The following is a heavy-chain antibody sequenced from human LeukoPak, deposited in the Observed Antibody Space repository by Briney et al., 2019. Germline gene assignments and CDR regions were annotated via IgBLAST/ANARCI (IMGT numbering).Heavy chain of an antibody. CDR3: ARDRAYYYDSSGYFTNPIYYYGMDV. CDR2: IGSSNSK. D-gene: IGHD3-22*01. J-gene: IGHJ6*02. Sequence: GGSLRLSCAASGFIFSSYSMNWVRQAPGKGLEWVSYIGSSNSKYYADSVRGRFTVSRDNAKNSLYLQMNSLRAEDTAVYYCARDRAYYYDSSGYFTNPIYYYGMDVWGQGTTVTVSS. V-gene: IGHV3-48*04. CDR1: GFIFSSYS.